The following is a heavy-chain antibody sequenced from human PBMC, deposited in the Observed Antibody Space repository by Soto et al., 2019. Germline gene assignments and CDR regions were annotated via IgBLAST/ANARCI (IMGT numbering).Heavy chain of an antibody. CDR2: IYYSGST. D-gene: IGHD3-3*01. CDR1: GGSISSGDYY. CDR3: ARGSYTIFGVVMDV. V-gene: IGHV4-30-4*01. J-gene: IGHJ6*02. Sequence: QVQLQESGPGLVKPSQTLSLTCTVSGGSISSGDYYWSWIRQPPGKGLEWIGYIYYSGSTYYNPSLKRRVIISVDTSKNQFPLKLSSVTAADTAVYYCARGSYTIFGVVMDVWGQGTTVTVSS.